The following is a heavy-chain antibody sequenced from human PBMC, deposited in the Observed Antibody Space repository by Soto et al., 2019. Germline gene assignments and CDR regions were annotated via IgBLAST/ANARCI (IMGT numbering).Heavy chain of an antibody. Sequence: ASVKVSCKASGYTFTSYYMHWVRQAPGQGLEWMGIINPSGGSTSYAQKFQGRVTMTRDTSTSTVYMELSSLRSEDTAVYYCASLEMGYCISTSCTAPFDYWGQGTLVTVSS. D-gene: IGHD2-2*01. CDR2: INPSGGST. J-gene: IGHJ4*02. V-gene: IGHV1-46*01. CDR1: GYTFTSYY. CDR3: ASLEMGYCISTSCTAPFDY.